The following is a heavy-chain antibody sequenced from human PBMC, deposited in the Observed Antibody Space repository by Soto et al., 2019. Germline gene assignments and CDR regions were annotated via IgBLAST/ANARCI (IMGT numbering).Heavy chain of an antibody. Sequence: ASVKVSCKASGYTFTSYGISWVRQAPGQGLEWMGWISAYNGNTNYAQKLQGRVTMTTDTSTSTAYMELRSLRSDDTAVYYCARRAYNWNYGSYYYGMDVWGQGTTVTVSS. CDR2: ISAYNGNT. V-gene: IGHV1-18*01. CDR3: ARRAYNWNYGSYYYGMDV. D-gene: IGHD1-7*01. CDR1: GYTFTSYG. J-gene: IGHJ6*02.